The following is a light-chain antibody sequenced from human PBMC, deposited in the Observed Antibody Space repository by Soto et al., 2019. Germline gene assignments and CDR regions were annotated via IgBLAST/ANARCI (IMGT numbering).Light chain of an antibody. Sequence: QSVLTQPPSGSGTPGQRGALSCSGSSSNIGTNYVYWFQQLPGTAPKILIYRNDQRPSGVPDRFSGSKSGTSASLAISGLRSEDEADYYCAVWDESLRGYVFGTGTKVTXL. CDR1: SSNIGTNY. J-gene: IGLJ1*01. V-gene: IGLV1-47*01. CDR2: RND. CDR3: AVWDESLRGYV.